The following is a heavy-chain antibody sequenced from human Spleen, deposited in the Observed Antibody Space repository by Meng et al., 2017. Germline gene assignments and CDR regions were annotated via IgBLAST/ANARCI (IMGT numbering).Heavy chain of an antibody. V-gene: IGHV3-9*01. D-gene: IGHD2-15*01. J-gene: IGHJ4*02. Sequence: SLKISCAASGFTFDDYAMHWVRQVPGRGLEWVSGIYWNGVDIDYADSVKGRFTTSRDNGRNALYLQMNSLRVEDTAVYYCIKDVSPGGLDYWGPGTLVTVSS. CDR2: IYWNGVDI. CDR1: GFTFDDYA. CDR3: IKDVSPGGLDY.